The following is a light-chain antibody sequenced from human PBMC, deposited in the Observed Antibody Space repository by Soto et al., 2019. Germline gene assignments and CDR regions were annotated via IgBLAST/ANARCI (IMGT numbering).Light chain of an antibody. Sequence: QSALTQPASVSGSPGQSITISCTGTSSDVGGYNYVSWYQQHPGKAPKLMIYDVSNRPSGVSNRFSGSKSGNTASLTISGLQAEDEADYYFCSYTSSSTYVSGTGTKVTVL. CDR3: CSYTSSSTYV. CDR2: DVS. CDR1: SSDVGGYNY. J-gene: IGLJ1*01. V-gene: IGLV2-14*01.